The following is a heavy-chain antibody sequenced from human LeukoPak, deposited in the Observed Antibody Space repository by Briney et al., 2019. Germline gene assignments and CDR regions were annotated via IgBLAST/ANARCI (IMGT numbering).Heavy chain of an antibody. J-gene: IGHJ4*02. D-gene: IGHD6-6*01. CDR3: ARRVSEQLVLGDY. Sequence: PSQTLSLTCTVSGGSINSGSYYWSWIRQSAGKGLEWIGRIYTSENTNYNPSLQSRVTLSIDTSKNQFSLKLSSMTAADTAVYYCARRVSEQLVLGDYWGQGTLVTVSS. CDR2: IYTSENT. CDR1: GGSINSGSYY. V-gene: IGHV4-61*02.